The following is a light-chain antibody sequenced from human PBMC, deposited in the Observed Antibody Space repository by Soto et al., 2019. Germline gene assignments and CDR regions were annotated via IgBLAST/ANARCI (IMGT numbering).Light chain of an antibody. CDR3: SSYAGTYTYV. CDR2: EVT. Sequence: QSVLTQPPSASGSPGQSLTISCTGTSSDVGGYNYVSWYQQHPGKAPKLMIYEVTKRPSGVPDRFSGSKSGNTASLTVSGLQAEDEADYYCSSYAGTYTYVFGTGTKLTVL. CDR1: SSDVGGYNY. V-gene: IGLV2-8*01. J-gene: IGLJ1*01.